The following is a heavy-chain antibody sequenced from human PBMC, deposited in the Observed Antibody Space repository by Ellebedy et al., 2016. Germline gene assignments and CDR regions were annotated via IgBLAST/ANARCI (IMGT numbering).Heavy chain of an antibody. V-gene: IGHV4-4*02. CDR3: ARDGGSSWQPLDI. D-gene: IGHD6-13*01. J-gene: IGHJ4*02. CDR1: TGSFISDNW. CDR2: IHHSGRS. Sequence: GSLRLSXTVSTGSFISDNWWHWVRQAPGKGLEWIGEIHHSGRSNFNPSLQSRVTLSLGTARTQFSLRLTSVNAADTAIYYCARDGGSSWQPLDIWGQGALVTVSS.